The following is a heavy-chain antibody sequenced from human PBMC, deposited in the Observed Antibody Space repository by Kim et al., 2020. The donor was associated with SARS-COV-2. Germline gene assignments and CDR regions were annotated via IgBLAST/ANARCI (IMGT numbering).Heavy chain of an antibody. V-gene: IGHV6-1*01. CDR3: ARDLGGGGEEQQFVPPGSYYYGMDV. CDR1: GDSVSSNSAA. D-gene: IGHD6-13*01. J-gene: IGHJ6*02. CDR2: TYYRSKWYN. Sequence: SQTLSLTCAISGDSVSSNSAAWNWIRQSPSRGLEWLGRTYYRSKWYNDYAVSVKSRITINPDTSKNQFSLQLNSVTPEDTAVYYCARDLGGGGEEQQFVPPGSYYYGMDVWGQGTTVTVSS.